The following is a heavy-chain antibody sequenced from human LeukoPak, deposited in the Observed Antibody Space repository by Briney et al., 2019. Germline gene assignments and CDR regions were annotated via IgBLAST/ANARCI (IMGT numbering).Heavy chain of an antibody. D-gene: IGHD2-2*01. Sequence: ASVKVSCKASGYTFTSYYMHWVRQAPGQGLEWMGIINPSGGSTSYAQEFQGRVTMTRDTSISTAYMELSRLRSDDTAVYYCARPGYCSSTSCYGGGWFDPWGQGTLVTVSS. J-gene: IGHJ5*02. CDR2: INPSGGST. CDR3: ARPGYCSSTSCYGGGWFDP. CDR1: GYTFTSYY. V-gene: IGHV1-46*01.